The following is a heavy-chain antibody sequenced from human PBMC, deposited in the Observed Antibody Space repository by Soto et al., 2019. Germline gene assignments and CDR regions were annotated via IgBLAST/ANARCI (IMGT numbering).Heavy chain of an antibody. CDR2: ISSSSSYI. V-gene: IGHV3-21*01. Sequence: PVGSLRLSCAASGFTFSSYSMNWVRQSPGKGLEWVSSISSSSSYIYYADSVKGRFTISRDNAKNSLYLQMNSLRAEDTAVYYCARDLRQATTVKAFDIWGQGTMVTVSS. J-gene: IGHJ3*02. CDR1: GFTFSSYS. CDR3: ARDLRQATTVKAFDI. D-gene: IGHD4-17*01.